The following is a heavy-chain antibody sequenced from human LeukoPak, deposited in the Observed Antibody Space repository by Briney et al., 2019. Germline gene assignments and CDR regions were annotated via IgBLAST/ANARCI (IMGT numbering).Heavy chain of an antibody. Sequence: GGSLRLSCAASGFTFSSYAMHWVRQAPGKGLEWVAVISYDGSNKYYADSVKGRFAISRDNSKNTLYLQMNSLRAEDTAVYYCARDIQMSSSWSWGPNWFDPWGQGTLVTVSS. CDR2: ISYDGSNK. V-gene: IGHV3-30*09. CDR3: ARDIQMSSSWSWGPNWFDP. CDR1: GFTFSSYA. J-gene: IGHJ5*02. D-gene: IGHD6-13*01.